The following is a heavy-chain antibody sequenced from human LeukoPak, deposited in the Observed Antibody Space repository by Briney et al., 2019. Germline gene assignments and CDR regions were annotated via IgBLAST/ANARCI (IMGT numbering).Heavy chain of an antibody. D-gene: IGHD2-2*01. Sequence: GESLEISCQGSGSPFTSYWISWARQLPGKGLEWMERIDPSDSYTNYSPSFQGHVTISADKSISTAYLQWSSLKASDTAMYYCARHFLPAAFNWFDPWGQGTLVTVSS. CDR2: IDPSDSYT. CDR3: ARHFLPAAFNWFDP. CDR1: GSPFTSYW. J-gene: IGHJ5*02. V-gene: IGHV5-10-1*01.